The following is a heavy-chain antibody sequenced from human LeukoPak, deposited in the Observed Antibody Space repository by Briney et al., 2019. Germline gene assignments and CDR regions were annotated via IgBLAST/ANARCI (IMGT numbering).Heavy chain of an antibody. CDR1: GIIFSNYA. CDR3: ARGRQGAKTRYFDL. V-gene: IGHV3-64*01. J-gene: IGHJ2*01. D-gene: IGHD1-26*01. CDR2: ISSDGGST. Sequence: GGSLRLSCAASGIIFSNYAMHWVRQGPGKGLEWISTISSDGGSTYYANSVKGRFTISRDNSKNTLYLQMGSLRAEDMAVYYCARGRQGAKTRYFDLWGRGTRVTVSS.